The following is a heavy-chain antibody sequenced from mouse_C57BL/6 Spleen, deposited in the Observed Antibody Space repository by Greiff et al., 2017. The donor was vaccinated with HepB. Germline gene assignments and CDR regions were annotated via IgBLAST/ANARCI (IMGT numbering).Heavy chain of an antibody. D-gene: IGHD2-3*01. CDR1: GFTFSSYT. J-gene: IGHJ1*03. Sequence: EVKLQESGGGLVKPGGSLKLSCAASGFTFSSYTMSWVRQTPEKRLEWVATISGGGGNTYYPDSVKGRFTISRDNAKNTLYLQMSSLRSEDTALYYCARRIYDGYYGYFDVWGTGTTVTVSS. CDR2: ISGGGGNT. CDR3: ARRIYDGYYGYFDV. V-gene: IGHV5-9*01.